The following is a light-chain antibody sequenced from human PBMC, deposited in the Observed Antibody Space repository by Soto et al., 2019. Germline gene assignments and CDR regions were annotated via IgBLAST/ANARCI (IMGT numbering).Light chain of an antibody. CDR2: KAS. CDR3: QQYNSPGA. CDR1: QSISTW. V-gene: IGKV1-5*03. J-gene: IGKJ1*01. Sequence: DIQMTQSPSTLSASVGDRVTITCRASQSISTWLAWYQQKPGKAPKVLIYKASTLESGVPSRFSGTGSGTEFTLTISSLQPDDFAIYYCQQYNSPGAFGQGTKVEMK.